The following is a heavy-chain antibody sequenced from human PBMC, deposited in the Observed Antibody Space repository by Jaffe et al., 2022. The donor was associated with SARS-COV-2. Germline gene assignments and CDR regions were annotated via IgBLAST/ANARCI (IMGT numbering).Heavy chain of an antibody. V-gene: IGHV3-13*01. CDR1: GFTFSSYD. J-gene: IGHJ6*02. D-gene: IGHD2-2*02. CDR2: IGTAGDT. CDR3: ARGGYCSSTSCYTHGPVYYGMDV. Sequence: EVQLVESGGGLVQPGGSLRLSCAASGFTFSSYDMHWVRQATGKGLEWVSAIGTAGDTYYPGSVKGRFTISRENAKNSLYLQMNSLRAGDTAVYYCARGGYCSSTSCYTHGPVYYGMDVWGQGTTVTVSS.